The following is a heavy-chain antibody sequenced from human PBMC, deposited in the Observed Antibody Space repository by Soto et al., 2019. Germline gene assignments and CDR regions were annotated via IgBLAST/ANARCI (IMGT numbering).Heavy chain of an antibody. CDR1: GYTLTELS. CDR3: ATLGHAFDI. J-gene: IGHJ3*02. Sequence: ASVKLYCKVAGYTLTELSMHWVRQAPGKGLEWMGGFDPEDGETIYAQKFQGRVTMTEDTSTDTAYMELSSLRSEDTAVYYCATLGHAFDIWGQGTAVTVSS. CDR2: FDPEDGET. V-gene: IGHV1-24*01. D-gene: IGHD1-26*01.